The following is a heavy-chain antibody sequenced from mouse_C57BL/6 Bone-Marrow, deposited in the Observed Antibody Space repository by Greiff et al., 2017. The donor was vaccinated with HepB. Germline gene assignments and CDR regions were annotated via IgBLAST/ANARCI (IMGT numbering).Heavy chain of an antibody. CDR1: GYTFTDYE. Sequence: VQLQQSGAELVRPGASVTLSCKASGYTFTDYEMHWVKQTPVHGLEWIGAIDPETGGTAYNQKFKGKAILTADKSSSTAYMELSSLTSEDSAVYYCTRYYDYGDYWGQGTTLTVSS. CDR2: IDPETGGT. CDR3: TRYYDYGDY. J-gene: IGHJ2*01. V-gene: IGHV1-15*01. D-gene: IGHD2-4*01.